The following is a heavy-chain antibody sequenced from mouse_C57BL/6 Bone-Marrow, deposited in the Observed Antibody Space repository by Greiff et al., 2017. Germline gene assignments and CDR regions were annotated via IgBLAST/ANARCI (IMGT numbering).Heavy chain of an antibody. Sequence: DVKLQESGPGLVKPSQSLSLTCSVTGYSITSGYYWNWIRQFPGNKLAWMGYISYDGSNNYNPSLKNRISITRDTSKNQFFLKLNSVTTEDTATYYCAREGNYVRFAYWGQGTLVTVSA. D-gene: IGHD2-1*01. CDR3: AREGNYVRFAY. J-gene: IGHJ3*01. CDR1: GYSITSGYY. V-gene: IGHV3-6*01. CDR2: ISYDGSN.